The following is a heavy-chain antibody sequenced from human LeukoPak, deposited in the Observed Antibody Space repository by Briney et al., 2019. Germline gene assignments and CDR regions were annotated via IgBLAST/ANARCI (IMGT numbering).Heavy chain of an antibody. CDR1: GFTFSSYA. V-gene: IGHV3-23*01. J-gene: IGHJ4*02. CDR2: ISGSGGST. Sequence: GGSLRLSCAASGFTFSSYAMSWVRQAPGKGLEWVSGISGSGGSTYYADSVKGLFTITRDNSKNTLYLQMNSLRAEDTAVYYCAILYSSSWYVGYWGQGTLVTVSS. D-gene: IGHD6-13*01. CDR3: AILYSSSWYVGY.